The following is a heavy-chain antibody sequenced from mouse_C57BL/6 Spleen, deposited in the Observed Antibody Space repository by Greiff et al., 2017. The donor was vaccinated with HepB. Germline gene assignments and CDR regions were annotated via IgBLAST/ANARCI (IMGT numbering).Heavy chain of an antibody. Sequence: VQLQQSGPELVKPGASVKMSCKASGYTFTDYNMHWVKQRPGQGLEWIGMIHPNSGSTNYNEKFKSKATLTVDKSSSTAYMQLSSLTSEDSAVYYCAREGGQLRLRGFDYWGQGTTLTVSS. V-gene: IGHV1-64*01. CDR2: IHPNSGST. D-gene: IGHD3-2*02. CDR1: GYTFTDYN. CDR3: AREGGQLRLRGFDY. J-gene: IGHJ2*01.